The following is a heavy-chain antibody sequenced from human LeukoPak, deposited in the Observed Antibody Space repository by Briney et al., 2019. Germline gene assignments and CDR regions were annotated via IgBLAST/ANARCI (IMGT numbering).Heavy chain of an antibody. V-gene: IGHV4-34*01. CDR3: ARGFFGVLDY. CDR2: INHSGST. D-gene: IGHD3-3*01. Sequence: MASETLSLTCAVYGGSFSGYYWSWIRQPPGKGLEWIGEINHSGSTNYNPSLKSRVTISVDTSKNQFSLKLSSVTAADTAVYYRARGFFGVLDYWGQGTLVTVSS. J-gene: IGHJ4*02. CDR1: GGSFSGYY.